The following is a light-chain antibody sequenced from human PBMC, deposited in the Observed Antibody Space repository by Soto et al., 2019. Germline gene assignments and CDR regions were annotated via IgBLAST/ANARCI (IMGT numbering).Light chain of an antibody. CDR3: SSYTSSSLSYV. J-gene: IGLJ1*01. CDR1: SSDVGGYNY. V-gene: IGLV2-14*01. Sequence: QSALTQPASVSGSPGQSITISCTGTSSDVGGYNYVSWYQQHPGKAPKLMIYEVSNRPSGVSNRFSGSKSGNTASLTISGLQAEDEADYYCSSYTSSSLSYVFGTGTKVTVL. CDR2: EVS.